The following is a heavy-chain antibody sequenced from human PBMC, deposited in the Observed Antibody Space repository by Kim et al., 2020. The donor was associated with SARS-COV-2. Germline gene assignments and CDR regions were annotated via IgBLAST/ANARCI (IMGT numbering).Heavy chain of an antibody. Sequence: SETLSLTCAVYGGSFSGYYWSWIRQPPGKGLEWIGEINHSGSTNYNPSLKSRVTISVDTSKNQFSLKLSSVTAADTAVYYCASGGSGSYSQLNLPFGYWGQGTLVTVSS. V-gene: IGHV4-34*01. D-gene: IGHD3-10*01. CDR3: ASGGSGSYSQLNLPFGY. J-gene: IGHJ4*02. CDR1: GGSFSGYY. CDR2: INHSGST.